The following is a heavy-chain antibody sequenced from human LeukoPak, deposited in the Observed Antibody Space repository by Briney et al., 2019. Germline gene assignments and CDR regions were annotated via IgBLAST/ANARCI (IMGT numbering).Heavy chain of an antibody. CDR2: IYYSGST. J-gene: IGHJ4*02. CDR1: GGSISSYY. CDR3: ARGWMAAADY. Sequence: SETLSLTCTVSGGSISSYYWSWIRQPPGKGLEWIGYIYYSGSTNYNPSLKSRVTISVDTSKNQFSLKLGSVTAADTAVYYCARGWMAAADYWGQGTLVTVSS. V-gene: IGHV4-59*01. D-gene: IGHD6-13*01.